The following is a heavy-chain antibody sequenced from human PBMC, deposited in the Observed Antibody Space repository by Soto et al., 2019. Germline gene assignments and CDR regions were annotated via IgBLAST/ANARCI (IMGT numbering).Heavy chain of an antibody. CDR1: GYTXSGYY. Sequence: SXKVSFKAAGYTXSGYYMDWVRQAPGQGLEWMGWINPNSGGTNYAQKFQGWVTMTRDTSISKAYMELRRLRSDETAVYYCARDGQFYYYYGMDVWGQGNMVTV. V-gene: IGHV1-2*04. CDR2: INPNSGGT. CDR3: ARDGQFYYYYGMDV. J-gene: IGHJ6*02.